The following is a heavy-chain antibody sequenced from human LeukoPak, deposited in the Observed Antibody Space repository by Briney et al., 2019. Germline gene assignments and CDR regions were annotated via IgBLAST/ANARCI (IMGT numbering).Heavy chain of an antibody. Sequence: AASVKVSCKASGYTFTSYGISWVRQAPGQGLEWMGWINPNSGGTNYAQKFQGRVTMTSDTSISTAYMELSRLRSDDTALYYCTRGSYYDSSGYSGVRLFDYWGQGTPVTVPS. CDR2: INPNSGGT. J-gene: IGHJ4*02. V-gene: IGHV1-2*02. D-gene: IGHD3-22*01. CDR1: GYTFTSYG. CDR3: TRGSYYDSSGYSGVRLFDY.